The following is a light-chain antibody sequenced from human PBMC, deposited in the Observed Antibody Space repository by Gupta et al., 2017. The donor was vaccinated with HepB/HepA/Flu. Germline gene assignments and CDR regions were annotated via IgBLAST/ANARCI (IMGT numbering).Light chain of an antibody. CDR3: QTWGTGYRV. CDR1: SGHSTYT. J-gene: IGLJ3*02. Sequence: QVVLTQSPSASASLGASVKLTCTLSSGHSTYTIEWHQQQPEKGPRYLMKLNSDGSHNRGDGIPDRFSGSSSGAERYLTISSLQSEDEADYYCQTWGTGYRVFGGGTKRTVL. V-gene: IGLV4-69*01. CDR2: LNSDGSH.